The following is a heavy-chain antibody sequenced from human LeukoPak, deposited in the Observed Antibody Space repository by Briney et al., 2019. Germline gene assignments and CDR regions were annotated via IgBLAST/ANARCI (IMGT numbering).Heavy chain of an antibody. CDR1: GFTFSNSW. CDR2: MKPEGGEK. CDR3: ARPRWGD. V-gene: IGHV3-7*01. Sequence: GGSLRLSCAASGFTFSNSWMSWVRQAPGKGLEWVANMKPEGGEKYYVDSVKGRFTISRDNAKKSLYLQMNNLRAEDTAVYYCARPRWGDWGQGTLVTLSS. J-gene: IGHJ4*02. D-gene: IGHD3-16*01.